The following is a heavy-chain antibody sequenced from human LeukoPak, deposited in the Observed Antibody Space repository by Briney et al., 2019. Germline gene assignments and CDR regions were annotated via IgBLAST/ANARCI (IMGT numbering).Heavy chain of an antibody. D-gene: IGHD3-16*01. V-gene: IGHV1-18*01. CDR3: ASLPFGDHAFDI. Sequence: EASVKVSCKASGYTFTSYGISWVRQAPGQGLEWMGWISAYNGNTNYAQKPQGRVTMTTDTSTSTAYMELRSLRSDDTAVYYCASLPFGDHAFDIWGQGTMVTVSS. J-gene: IGHJ3*02. CDR1: GYTFTSYG. CDR2: ISAYNGNT.